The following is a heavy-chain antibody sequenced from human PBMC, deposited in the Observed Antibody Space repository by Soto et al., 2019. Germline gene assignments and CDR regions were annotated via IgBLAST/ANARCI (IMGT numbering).Heavy chain of an antibody. CDR1: GYTFTSYA. J-gene: IGHJ4*02. D-gene: IGHD4-17*01. CDR3: ATRPPSTVTTTRFDY. Sequence: EASVKVSCKASGYTFTSYAMHWVRQAPGQRLEWMGWINAGNGNTKYSQKFQGRVTITRDTSASTAYMELSSLRSEDTAVYYCATRPPSTVTTTRFDYWGQGTLVTVSS. CDR2: INAGNGNT. V-gene: IGHV1-3*01.